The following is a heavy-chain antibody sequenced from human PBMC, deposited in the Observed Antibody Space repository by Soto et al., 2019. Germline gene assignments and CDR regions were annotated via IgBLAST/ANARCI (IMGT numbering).Heavy chain of an antibody. CDR1: GFPFSTYW. J-gene: IGHJ5*02. CDR3: ARSDWFDP. V-gene: IGHV3-74*01. Sequence: EVQLVESGGVLVQPGGSLRLSCAGSGFPFSTYWMHWVRQAPGKGLVWVSRIKSDGSSTSYADSVKGRFTISRDNAKNTLYLQMNSLRVEDTAVYYCARSDWFDPWGQGTLVTVSS. CDR2: IKSDGSST.